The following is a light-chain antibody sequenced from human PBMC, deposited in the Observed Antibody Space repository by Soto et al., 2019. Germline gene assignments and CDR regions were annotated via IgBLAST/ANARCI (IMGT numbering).Light chain of an antibody. CDR2: EVT. CDR3: TSYTTKNIYV. V-gene: IGLV2-14*03. CDR1: SDDIRFYDY. J-gene: IGLJ1*01. Sequence: QSALTQPASVSASPGQSVTISCTGTSDDIRFYDYFSWYQRHPGRAPRLIIYEVTHRPSGVSDRFSGSKSGNTASLTITGLRTEDEADYYCTSYTTKNIYVFGPGTKVTGL.